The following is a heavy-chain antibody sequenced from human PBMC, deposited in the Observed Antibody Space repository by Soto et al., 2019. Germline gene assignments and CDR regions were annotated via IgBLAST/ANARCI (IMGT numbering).Heavy chain of an antibody. D-gene: IGHD1-26*01. J-gene: IGHJ4*02. CDR3: AGIYSGSPGGTLRY. CDR2: IYYSGST. V-gene: IGHV4-30-4*01. CDR1: GGSISSGDYY. Sequence: PSETLSLTCTVSGGSISSGDYYWSWIRQPPGKGLEWIGYIYYSGSTYYNPSLKSRVTISVDTSKNQFSLKLSSVTAADTAVYYCAGIYSGSPGGTLRYWGQGTLVTVLL.